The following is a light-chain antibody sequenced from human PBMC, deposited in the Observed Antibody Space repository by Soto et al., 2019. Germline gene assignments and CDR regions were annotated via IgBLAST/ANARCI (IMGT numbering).Light chain of an antibody. V-gene: IGLV2-8*01. CDR1: KNDIGVYDF. CDR3: KSYAGSNTYV. CDR2: EVV. Sequence: QSALTQPPSASGSPGQSVTISCTGTKNDIGVYDFVSWYQHHPGKAPRLIIYEVVQRPSGVPDRFSDSKSGNTASLTVSGLQAADEADYFCKSYAGSNTYVFGSGTKVTV. J-gene: IGLJ1*01.